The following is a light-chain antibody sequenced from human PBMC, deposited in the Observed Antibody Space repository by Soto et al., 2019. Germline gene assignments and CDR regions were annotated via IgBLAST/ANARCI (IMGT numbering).Light chain of an antibody. J-gene: IGKJ4*01. CDR3: QQYGNSPAGLT. Sequence: EIVLTQSPGTLSLYPGERATLSCRASQSVSSYLAWYQQKPGQAPRLLIYGASSRATGIPDRFSGSGSGTDFTLIISRLEPEDFAVYYCQQYGNSPAGLTFGGGTKVEIK. CDR1: QSVSSY. V-gene: IGKV3-20*01. CDR2: GAS.